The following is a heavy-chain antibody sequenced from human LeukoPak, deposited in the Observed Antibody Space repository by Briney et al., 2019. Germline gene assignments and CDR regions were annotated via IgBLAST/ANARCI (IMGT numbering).Heavy chain of an antibody. V-gene: IGHV3-30*02. CDR1: GFTFSSYG. J-gene: IGHJ4*02. CDR2: IRYDGSNK. CDR3: AKDHALYYDILTGILDY. D-gene: IGHD3-9*01. Sequence: GSLRLSCAASGFTFSSYGMHWVRQAPGKGLEGGAFIRYDGSNKYYADSVKGRFTISRDNSKNTLYLQMNSLRAEDTAVYYCAKDHALYYDILTGILDYWGQGILVTVSS.